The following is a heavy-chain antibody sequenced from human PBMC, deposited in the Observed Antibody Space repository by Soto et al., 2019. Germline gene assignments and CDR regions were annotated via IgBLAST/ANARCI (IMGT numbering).Heavy chain of an antibody. J-gene: IGHJ4*02. CDR3: AKDRGLYCSSGTCPTGN. D-gene: IGHD2-15*01. V-gene: IGHV3-30*18. Sequence: GGSLRLSCAASGFTFSAYDMHWVCQAPDKGLEWVAFISFDGSDIYFGDSVNGRFTISRDNSKNTVYLQMNSLRAEDTAMYYCAKDRGLYCSSGTCPTGNWGQGTRVTVSS. CDR2: ISFDGSDI. CDR1: GFTFSAYD.